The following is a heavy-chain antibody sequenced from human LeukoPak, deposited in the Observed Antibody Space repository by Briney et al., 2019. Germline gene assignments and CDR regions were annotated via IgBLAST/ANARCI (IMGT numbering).Heavy chain of an antibody. CDR1: GFTVSSNY. CDR3: AKDLQNNASYHD. Sequence: PGGSLRLSCAASGFTVSSNYMSWVRQAPGKGLEWVSVIYSGGSTYYADSVKGRFTISRDNSKNTLYLQMNSLRAEDTAVYYCAKDLQNNASYHDWGQGTLVTVSS. V-gene: IGHV3-66*01. D-gene: IGHD1-26*01. CDR2: IYSGGST. J-gene: IGHJ4*02.